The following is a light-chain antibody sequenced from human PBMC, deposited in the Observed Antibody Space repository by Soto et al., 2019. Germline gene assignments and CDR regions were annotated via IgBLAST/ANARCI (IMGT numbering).Light chain of an antibody. Sequence: DIVMTQSPDSLAVSLGERATINCKSSQSVLYSSSNRNYLAWYQQKPGQPPKLLIYWASTRESGVPDRFSGSGSATDFTLTIRSLKAADVAVYYCQQYYSPPWTFGQGTKVEIK. CDR3: QQYYSPPWT. V-gene: IGKV4-1*01. CDR2: WAS. J-gene: IGKJ1*01. CDR1: QSVLYSSSNRNY.